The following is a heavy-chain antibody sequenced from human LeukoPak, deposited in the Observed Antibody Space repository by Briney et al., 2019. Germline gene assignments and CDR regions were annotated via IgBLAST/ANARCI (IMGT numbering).Heavy chain of an antibody. Sequence: GGSLRLSCAASGFTFSSYGMHWVRQAPGKGLGWVAVISYDGSNKYYADSVKGRFTISRDNSKNTLYLQMNSLRAEDTAVYYCAKDWQVATILGYYYYYYYMDVWGKGTTVTVSS. CDR3: AKDWQVATILGYYYYYYYMDV. V-gene: IGHV3-30*18. D-gene: IGHD5-12*01. CDR1: GFTFSSYG. CDR2: ISYDGSNK. J-gene: IGHJ6*03.